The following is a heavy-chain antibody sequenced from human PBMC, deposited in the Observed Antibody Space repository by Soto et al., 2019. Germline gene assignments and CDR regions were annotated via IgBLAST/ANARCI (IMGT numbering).Heavy chain of an antibody. V-gene: IGHV4-59*01. Sequence: SETLSLTCTVYGGSISSYYLSWIRQPPGKGLEWIGYIYYSGSTNYNPSLKSRVTISVDTSKNQFSLKLSSVTAADTAVYYCARDRFSVLLWFGESYGMDVWGQGTTVTVSS. D-gene: IGHD3-10*01. CDR3: ARDRFSVLLWFGESYGMDV. J-gene: IGHJ6*02. CDR1: GGSISSYY. CDR2: IYYSGST.